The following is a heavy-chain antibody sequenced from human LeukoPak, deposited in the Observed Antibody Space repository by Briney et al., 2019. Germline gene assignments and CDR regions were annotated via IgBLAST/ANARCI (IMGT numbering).Heavy chain of an antibody. D-gene: IGHD3-3*01. CDR3: TSPIFSSIPSRPVDY. CDR1: GFILNASA. V-gene: IGHV3-73*01. CDR2: IRSKDHAYAT. Sequence: PGGSPKLSCAASGFILNASAIYWVRQASGKGLEWVGRIRSKDHAYATSYAASLKGRFTISRDDSKNMAYLQMNSLKIEDTAVYYCTSPIFSSIPSRPVDYWGQGTLVTVSS. J-gene: IGHJ4*02.